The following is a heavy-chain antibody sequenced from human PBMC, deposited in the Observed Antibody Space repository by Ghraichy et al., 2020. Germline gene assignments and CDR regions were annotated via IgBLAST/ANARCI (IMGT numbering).Heavy chain of an antibody. CDR3: ARDMETMVRGWGFDY. Sequence: LSLTCVVSGFTFSSYSFNWVRQAPGKGLEWVSYISGGSSTIYYADSVKGRFSISRDNAKNSLYLQMNSLRDEDTAVYYCARDMETMVRGWGFDYWGQGTLFTVAS. D-gene: IGHD3-10*01. CDR1: GFTFSSYS. V-gene: IGHV3-48*02. CDR2: ISGGSSTI. J-gene: IGHJ4*02.